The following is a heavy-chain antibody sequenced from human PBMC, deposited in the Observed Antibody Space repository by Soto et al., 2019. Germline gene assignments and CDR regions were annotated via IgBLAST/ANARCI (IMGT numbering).Heavy chain of an antibody. CDR2: INSSNGNA. CDR1: AYTFTRYG. D-gene: IGHD3-10*01. CDR3: ARGGPTSADHYYGMDV. Sequence: ASVKVSCKASAYTFTRYGVNWVRQAPGQGLEWMGWINSSNGNAEYAQNLQGRVTMTIGTSTSTAYMELRSLRSDDTAVYYCARGGPTSADHYYGMDVWGQGTTVTVSS. J-gene: IGHJ6*02. V-gene: IGHV1-18*01.